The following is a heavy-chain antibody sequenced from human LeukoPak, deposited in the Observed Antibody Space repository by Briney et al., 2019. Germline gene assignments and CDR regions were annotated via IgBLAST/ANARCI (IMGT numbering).Heavy chain of an antibody. Sequence: SETLSLTCTVSGRSISTYYWSWIRQPPGKGLEWIGYIHDSGSTNYNPSLKSRVTISVDTSKNQFSLKLSSVTAADTAVYYCARDARGDWGSLFLSWGQGTLVTVSS. CDR1: GRSISTYY. J-gene: IGHJ5*02. CDR3: ARDARGDWGSLFLS. V-gene: IGHV4-59*01. CDR2: IHDSGST. D-gene: IGHD7-27*01.